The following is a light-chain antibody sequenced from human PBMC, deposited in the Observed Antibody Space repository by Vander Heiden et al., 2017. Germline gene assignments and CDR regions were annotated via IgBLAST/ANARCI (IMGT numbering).Light chain of an antibody. CDR3: QQYENLLLT. J-gene: IGKJ4*01. V-gene: IGKV1-33*01. Sequence: DIQMTQSPSSLSASVGDRVTITCQASQDISNYLNWYQQKPGKAPKLLIYDASNLETGVPSRFSGSGSGTDFTFTISSLQPEDIATYYCQQYENLLLTCGGGTKVEIK. CDR2: DAS. CDR1: QDISNY.